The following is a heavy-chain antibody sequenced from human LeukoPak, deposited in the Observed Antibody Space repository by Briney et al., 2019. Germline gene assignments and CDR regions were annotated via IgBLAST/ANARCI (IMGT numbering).Heavy chain of an antibody. J-gene: IGHJ4*02. Sequence: SETLSLTCTVSGGSISSSSYYWGWIRQPPGKGLEWIGSIYYSGSTYYNPSLKSRVTISVDTSKNQFSLKLSSVTAADTAVYYCARVRGTTRQRYYFDYWGQGTLVTVSS. CDR1: GGSISSSSYY. CDR3: ARVRGTTRQRYYFDY. D-gene: IGHD1-1*01. CDR2: IYYSGST. V-gene: IGHV4-39*01.